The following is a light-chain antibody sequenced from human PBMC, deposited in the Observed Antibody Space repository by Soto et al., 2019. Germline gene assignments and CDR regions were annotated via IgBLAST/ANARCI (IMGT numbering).Light chain of an antibody. V-gene: IGKV1-6*01. Sequence: GDRVTITCRATQGIRNELGWYQQKPGKAPKLLIYAASSLQSGVPSRFSGSASGTDFTLTISSLQPEDFATYYCLQDYNYPRAFGGGTKVDIK. CDR3: LQDYNYPRA. CDR2: AAS. CDR1: QGIRNE. J-gene: IGKJ4*02.